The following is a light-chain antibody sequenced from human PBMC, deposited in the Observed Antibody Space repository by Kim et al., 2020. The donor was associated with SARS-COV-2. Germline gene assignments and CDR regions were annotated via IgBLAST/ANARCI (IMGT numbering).Light chain of an antibody. CDR3: QQSYITPLT. Sequence: DIQMTQSPSTLSASVGDRVTITCRTTQSISSRLNWYQQKPGRAPKLLISAASTLQGGVPSRFSGSGSETEFTLTISSLQPDDFATYYCQQSYITPLTFGQGTKVDIK. V-gene: IGKV1-39*01. CDR1: QSISSR. J-gene: IGKJ1*01. CDR2: AAS.